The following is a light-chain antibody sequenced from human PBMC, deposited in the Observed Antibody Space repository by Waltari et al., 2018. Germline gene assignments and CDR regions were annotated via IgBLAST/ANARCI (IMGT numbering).Light chain of an antibody. V-gene: IGKV3-20*01. CDR3: QHYVRLPVT. J-gene: IGKJ1*01. Sequence: EIVLTQSPGTLYLSPGERVTLSCRASQSVSRALAWYQQKPGQAPRLLIYGASSRATGIPDRFSGSGSETDFSLTISRLEPEDFAVYYCQHYVRLPVTFGQGTKVDLK. CDR1: QSVSRA. CDR2: GAS.